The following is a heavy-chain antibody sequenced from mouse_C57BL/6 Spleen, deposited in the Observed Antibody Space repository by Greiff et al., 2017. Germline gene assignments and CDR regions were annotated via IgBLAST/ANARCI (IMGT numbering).Heavy chain of an antibody. V-gene: IGHV1-55*01. CDR1: GYTFTSYW. Sequence: VQLQQPGAELVKPGASVKMSCKASGYTFTSYWITWVKQRPGQGLEWIGDIYPGSGSTNYNEKFKSKATLTVDTSSSTAYMQLSSLTSEDSAVYYCAREGGSGAGFAYWGQGTLVTVSA. D-gene: IGHD3-2*02. CDR2: IYPGSGST. J-gene: IGHJ3*01. CDR3: AREGGSGAGFAY.